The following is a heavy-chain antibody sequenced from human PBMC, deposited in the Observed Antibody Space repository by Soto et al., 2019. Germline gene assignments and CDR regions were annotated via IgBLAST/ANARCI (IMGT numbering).Heavy chain of an antibody. V-gene: IGHV3-23*01. D-gene: IGHD6-19*01. J-gene: IGHJ4*02. CDR2: ISGNSGST. CDR3: AKDGGGYSSGWDY. CDR1: GFTFSSYA. Sequence: EVQLLESGGGLVQPGGSLRLSCAASGFTFSSYAMSWVRQAPGKGLEWVSTISGNSGSTYHADSVKGRFTISRDNSKNMLYLQMNSLRAEDTAVHYCAKDGGGYSSGWDYWGQGTLVTVSS.